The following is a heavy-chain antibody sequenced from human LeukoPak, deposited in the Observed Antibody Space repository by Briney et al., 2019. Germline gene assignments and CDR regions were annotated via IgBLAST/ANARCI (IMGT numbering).Heavy chain of an antibody. J-gene: IGHJ4*02. CDR3: ARQALWFFDH. D-gene: IGHD2-21*01. CDR2: VSYGGST. Sequence: SETLSLTCTVSGSSISSNSNYWAWIRQPPGRGLEWIGSVSYGGSTYYSPSLESRVTISVDTSKNQFSLKLSSVTAADTAVYYCARQALWFFDHWGQGTLVTVSS. V-gene: IGHV4-39*01. CDR1: GSSISSNSNY.